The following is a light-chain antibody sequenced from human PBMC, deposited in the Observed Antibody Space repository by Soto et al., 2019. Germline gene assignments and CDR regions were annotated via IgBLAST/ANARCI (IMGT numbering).Light chain of an antibody. CDR1: QSVTSSY. CDR2: GAS. V-gene: IGKV3-20*01. CDR3: QQYGSSPFT. Sequence: IVLTQSPGTLSLSPGEGLTLSCRASQSVTSSYLAWYQHKPGQAPRLLIYGASTKATGTPDRFSGSGSRTDFTLNISRLEPEDFAVYYCQQYGSSPFTFGPGTKVDIK. J-gene: IGKJ3*01.